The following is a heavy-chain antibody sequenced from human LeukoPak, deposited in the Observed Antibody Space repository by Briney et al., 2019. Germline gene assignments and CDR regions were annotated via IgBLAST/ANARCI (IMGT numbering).Heavy chain of an antibody. CDR1: GFPFRDYY. Sequence: GGSLRLSCTASGFPFRDYYMTWIRQAPGKGLEWISYISRSGDTLYYADSVEGRFTISRDNAKNSLFLQMNSLRADDTAVYYCAREVVIFPDYYYYGMDVWGQETTVTASS. CDR2: ISRSGDTL. J-gene: IGHJ6*02. CDR3: AREVVIFPDYYYYGMDV. D-gene: IGHD3-9*01. V-gene: IGHV3-11*01.